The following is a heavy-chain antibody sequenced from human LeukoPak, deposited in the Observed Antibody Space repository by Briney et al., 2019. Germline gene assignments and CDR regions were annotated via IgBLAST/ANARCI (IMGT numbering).Heavy chain of an antibody. CDR3: ARSVRSYDSSGYYNNWFDP. CDR2: IYTSGST. V-gene: IGHV4-4*07. D-gene: IGHD3-22*01. J-gene: IGHJ5*02. CDR1: GGSISSYY. Sequence: PSETLSLTCTVSGGSISSYYWSWIRQPAGKGLEWIGRIYTSGSTNYNPSLKSRVTMSVDTSKNQLSLKLSSVTAADTAVYYCARSVRSYDSSGYYNNWFDPWGQGTLVTVSS.